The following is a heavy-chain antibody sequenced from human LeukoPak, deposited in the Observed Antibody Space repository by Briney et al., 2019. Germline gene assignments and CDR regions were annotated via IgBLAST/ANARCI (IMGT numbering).Heavy chain of an antibody. CDR2: IIPIFGTA. D-gene: IGHD1-26*01. CDR3: ARSGSYSPADFDY. Sequence: SVKVSCXASGGTFSSYAISWVRQAPGQGLEWMARIIPIFGTANYAQKFQGRVTITTDESTSTAYMELSSLRSEDTAVYYCARSGSYSPADFDYWGQGTLVTVSS. CDR1: GGTFSSYA. V-gene: IGHV1-69*05. J-gene: IGHJ4*02.